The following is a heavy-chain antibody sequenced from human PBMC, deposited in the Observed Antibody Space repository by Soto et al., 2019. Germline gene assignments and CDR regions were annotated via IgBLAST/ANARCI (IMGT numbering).Heavy chain of an antibody. J-gene: IGHJ3*02. D-gene: IGHD3-22*01. Sequence: EVQLVESGGGLVQPGGSLRLSCAASGFAVSSNYMSWVRQAPGKGLEWVSLIYSGGSTYYADSVKGRFTISRDNSKNTLYLQMNSLRAEDTAVYYCARDASSGYSTFDIWGQGTMDTVSS. CDR3: ARDASSGYSTFDI. V-gene: IGHV3-66*01. CDR1: GFAVSSNY. CDR2: IYSGGST.